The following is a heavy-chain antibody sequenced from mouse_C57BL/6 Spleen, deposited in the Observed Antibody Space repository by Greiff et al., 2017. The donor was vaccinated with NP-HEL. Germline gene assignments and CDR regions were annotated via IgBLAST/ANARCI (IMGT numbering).Heavy chain of an antibody. CDR2: IDPETGGT. CDR3: TRSRGGHFDY. Sequence: QVQLQQSGAELVRPGASVTLSCKASGYTFTDYDMHWVKQTPVHGLEWIGAIDPETGGTAYNQKFKGKAILTADKSSSTAYMELRSLTSEDSAVYYWTRSRGGHFDYWGQGTTLTVSS. V-gene: IGHV1-15*01. J-gene: IGHJ2*01. CDR1: GYTFTDYD. D-gene: IGHD1-1*01.